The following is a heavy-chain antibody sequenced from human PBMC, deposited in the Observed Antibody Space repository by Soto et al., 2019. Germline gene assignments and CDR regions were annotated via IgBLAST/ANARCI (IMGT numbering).Heavy chain of an antibody. Sequence: SETLSLTCTVSGGSISNYYWSWIRQPAGKGLEWIGRIYTSGSTNYNPSLKSRATMSVDTSKNQFSLKLSSVTAADTAVYYCARDGQPVYSSGWYATTYYYGMDVWGQGTTVTVSS. CDR2: IYTSGST. CDR1: GGSISNYY. V-gene: IGHV4-4*07. D-gene: IGHD6-19*01. J-gene: IGHJ6*02. CDR3: ARDGQPVYSSGWYATTYYYGMDV.